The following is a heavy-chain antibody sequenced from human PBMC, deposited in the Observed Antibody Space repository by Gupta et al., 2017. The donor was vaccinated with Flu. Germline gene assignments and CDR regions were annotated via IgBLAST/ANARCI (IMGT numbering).Heavy chain of an antibody. V-gene: IGHV3-48*01. CDR1: GFTFSSYN. Sequence: EVQLVESGGGLVQPGGSLRLSCAASGFTFSSYNMNWVRQAPGKGLEWVSYISSSSSTIYYADSVKGRFTISRDNAKNSLYLQMNSLRAEDTAVYYCARIYSSGWFDAFDIWGQGTMVTVSS. J-gene: IGHJ3*02. CDR3: ARIYSSGWFDAFDI. D-gene: IGHD6-19*01. CDR2: ISSSSSTI.